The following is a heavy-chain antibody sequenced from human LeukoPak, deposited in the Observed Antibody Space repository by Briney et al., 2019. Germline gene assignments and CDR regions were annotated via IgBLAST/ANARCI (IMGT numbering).Heavy chain of an antibody. CDR1: GYTFTKYG. J-gene: IGHJ6*03. D-gene: IGHD1-26*01. CDR2: INPSDAST. V-gene: IGHV1-46*01. Sequence: ASVKVSCKASGYTFTKYGISWVRQAPGQGPEWMGIINPSDASTTYAQKFQGRVTMTRDMSTSTVYMELSSLRSEDTAVYYCARLARYSWSPISPLYYYYYMDVWGKGTTVTVSS. CDR3: ARLARYSWSPISPLYYYYYMDV.